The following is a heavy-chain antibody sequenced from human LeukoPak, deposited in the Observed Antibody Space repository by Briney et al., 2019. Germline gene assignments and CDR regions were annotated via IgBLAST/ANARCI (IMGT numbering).Heavy chain of an antibody. V-gene: IGHV4-59*01. CDR3: ARADPRYNCNGHFDY. D-gene: IGHD1-20*01. CDR2: IYYSGST. CDR1: GGSISSYY. Sequence: PSETLSLTCTVSGGSISSYYWSWIRQPPGKGLEWIGYIYYSGSTNYNPSLKSRVTISVDTSKNQFSLKLSSVTAADTAVYYCARADPRYNCNGHFDYWGQGTLVTVSS. J-gene: IGHJ4*02.